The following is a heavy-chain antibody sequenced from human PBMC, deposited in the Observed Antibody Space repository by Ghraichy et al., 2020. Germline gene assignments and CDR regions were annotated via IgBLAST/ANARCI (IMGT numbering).Heavy chain of an antibody. V-gene: IGHV4-34*01. Sequence: TLSLTCAVYGGSFSGYYCSWIRQPPGKGLEWIGEINHSGSTNYNPSLKSRVTISVDTSKNQFSLKLSSVTAADTAVYYCARGSENRYCSGGSCYRDYYYYGMDVWGQGTTVTVSS. CDR3: ARGSENRYCSGGSCYRDYYYYGMDV. J-gene: IGHJ6*02. CDR2: INHSGST. CDR1: GGSFSGYY. D-gene: IGHD2-15*01.